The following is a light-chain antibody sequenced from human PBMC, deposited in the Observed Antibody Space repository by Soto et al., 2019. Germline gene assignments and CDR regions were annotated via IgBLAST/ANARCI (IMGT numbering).Light chain of an antibody. CDR2: DAS. CDR1: QSVSTW. Sequence: DIQMTQSPSTLSASVGDRVTITCRASQSVSTWLAWYQQKPGKAPKLLIYDASSLQSGVPSRFRGSGSGTEFTLTISSLQPDDAATYYCQQYDSSPKTFGQGTKVEIK. V-gene: IGKV1-5*01. CDR3: QQYDSSPKT. J-gene: IGKJ1*01.